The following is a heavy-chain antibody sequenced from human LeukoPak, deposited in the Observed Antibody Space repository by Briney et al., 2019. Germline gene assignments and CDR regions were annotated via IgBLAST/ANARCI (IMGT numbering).Heavy chain of an antibody. V-gene: IGHV1-18*01. CDR1: GYTFTSYG. Sequence: ASVKVSCKASGYTFTSYGISWVRQAPGQGLEWMGWISAYNGNTNYAQKLQGRVTMTTDTSTSTAYMELRSLRSDDTALYYCARERLAGDYDSSGYPRYYFDYWGQGTLVTVSS. CDR2: ISAYNGNT. CDR3: ARERLAGDYDSSGYPRYYFDY. D-gene: IGHD3-22*01. J-gene: IGHJ4*02.